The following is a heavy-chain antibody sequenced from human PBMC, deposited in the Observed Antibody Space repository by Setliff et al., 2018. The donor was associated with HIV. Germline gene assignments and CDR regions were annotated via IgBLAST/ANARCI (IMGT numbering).Heavy chain of an antibody. Sequence: GGSLRLSCVASGFTFSIYNMHWVRQIPGKGLEWVAFIAYDGSNKFYIDSKKGRFTISRDNTKKTVYLQMNSLRAEDSAVYQCVRDRGGGSFAFDIWGQWTNVTVSS. CDR1: GFTFSIYN. V-gene: IGHV3-30*02. CDR2: IAYDGSNK. J-gene: IGHJ3*02. CDR3: VRDRGGGSFAFDI. D-gene: IGHD1-26*01.